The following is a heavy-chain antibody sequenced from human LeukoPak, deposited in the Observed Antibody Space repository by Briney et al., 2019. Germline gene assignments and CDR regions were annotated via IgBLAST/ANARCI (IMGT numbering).Heavy chain of an antibody. D-gene: IGHD2-15*01. CDR2: ISGSGGST. CDR3: AKEDRYCSGGSCRPDWFDP. J-gene: IGHJ5*02. V-gene: IGHV3-23*01. CDR1: GFTFSSYA. Sequence: GGSLRLSCAASGFTFSSYAMSWVRQAPGKGLEWVSAISGSGGSTYYADSVKGRFTIFRDNSKNTLYLQMNSLRAEDTAVYYCAKEDRYCSGGSCRPDWFDPWGQGTLVTVSS.